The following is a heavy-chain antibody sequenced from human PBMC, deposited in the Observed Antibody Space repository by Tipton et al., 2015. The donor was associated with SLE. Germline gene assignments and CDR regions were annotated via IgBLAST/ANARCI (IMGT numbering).Heavy chain of an antibody. CDR3: ARDGGYYYDSSGYYYEEGKAFDI. CDR1: GGSISSGSYY. V-gene: IGHV4-61*09. J-gene: IGHJ3*02. D-gene: IGHD3-22*01. Sequence: TLSLTCTVSGGSISSGSYYWSWIRQPAGKGLEWIGYIYTSGSTNYNPSLKSRVTISVDTSKNQFSLKLSSVTAADTAVYYCARDGGYYYDSSGYYYEEGKAFDIWGQATMVTASS. CDR2: IYTSGST.